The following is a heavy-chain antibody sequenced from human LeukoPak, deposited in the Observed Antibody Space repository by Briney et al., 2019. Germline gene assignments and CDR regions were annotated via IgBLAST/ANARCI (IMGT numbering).Heavy chain of an antibody. CDR1: GFTFSSYA. Sequence: GRSLRLSCAASGFTFSSYAMHWVRQAPGKGLEWVAVISYDGSNKYYADSVKGRFTISRDNSKNSLYVQMNSLRVEDTAVYYCVAGSGWRFDYWGQGTLVTVSS. CDR3: VAGSGWRFDY. D-gene: IGHD6-19*01. V-gene: IGHV3-30-3*01. CDR2: ISYDGSNK. J-gene: IGHJ4*02.